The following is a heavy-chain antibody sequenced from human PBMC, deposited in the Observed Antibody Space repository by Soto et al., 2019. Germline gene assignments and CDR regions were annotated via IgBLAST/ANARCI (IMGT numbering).Heavy chain of an antibody. V-gene: IGHV1-58*01. CDR2: IGVASSNT. Sequence: SVKVSCKTSGFTFSNSAVQWVRQAPGQRLEWIGWIGVASSNTNYAQKVQERVTITRDMSTNTAYMELSSLRSEDTAVYYCAAEVYSGGDCCHFDYWGLGTLVTVSS. CDR1: GFTFSNSA. D-gene: IGHD2-21*02. J-gene: IGHJ4*02. CDR3: AAEVYSGGDCCHFDY.